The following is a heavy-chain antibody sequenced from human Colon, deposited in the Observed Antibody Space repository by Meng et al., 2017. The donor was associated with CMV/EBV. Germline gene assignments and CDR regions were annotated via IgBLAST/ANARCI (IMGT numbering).Heavy chain of an antibody. CDR1: GFTFSSYS. Sequence: GGSLRLSCAASGFTFSSYSMNWVRQAPGKGLEWVSSISSSSSYIYYADSVKGRFTISRDNAKNSLYLQMNSLRAEDTAVYYCARDVISGWSGDLYYYGMDVWGQGTTVTVSS. V-gene: IGHV3-21*01. CDR3: ARDVISGWSGDLYYYGMDV. CDR2: ISSSSSYI. D-gene: IGHD3-3*01. J-gene: IGHJ6*02.